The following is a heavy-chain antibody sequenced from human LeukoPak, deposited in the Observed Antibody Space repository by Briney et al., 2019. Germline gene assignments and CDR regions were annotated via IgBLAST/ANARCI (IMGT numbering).Heavy chain of an antibody. J-gene: IGHJ5*02. Sequence: PGGSLRLSCAASRFTFSSYAMTWVRQPPGKGLEWVAAISGSGATTYYADFAKGRFSISRDNSRNTLYLQMITLRAEDTAVYFCVKQFVDVWGQGTLVTVSS. CDR3: VKQFVDV. V-gene: IGHV3-23*01. D-gene: IGHD5-24*01. CDR2: ISGSGATT. CDR1: RFTFSSYA.